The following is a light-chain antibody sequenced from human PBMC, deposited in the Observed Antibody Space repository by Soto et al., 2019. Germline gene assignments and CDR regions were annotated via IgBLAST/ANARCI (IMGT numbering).Light chain of an antibody. J-gene: IGKJ2*01. CDR1: QSVRSN. CDR2: GAS. V-gene: IGKV3-15*01. CDR3: QQSYSTPYT. Sequence: EIVMTQSPATLSVSPGERATLSCRASQSVRSNLAWYQQKPGQAPRLLIYGASTRATGIPARFSGSGSGTEFTFTISSLQSEDFAAYYCQQSYSTPYTFGPGTKLEI.